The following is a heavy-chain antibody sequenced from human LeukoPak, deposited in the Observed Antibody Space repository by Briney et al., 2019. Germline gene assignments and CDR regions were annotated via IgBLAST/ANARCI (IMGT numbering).Heavy chain of an antibody. CDR3: ARDIESYYYDSSGYPRFDY. D-gene: IGHD3-22*01. Sequence: SVKVSCKASGGTFSSYAISWVRQAPGQGLEWMGGIIPIFGTANYAQKFQGRVTITANESTSTAYMELSSLRSEDTAVYYCARDIESYYYDSSGYPRFDYWGQGTLVTVSS. CDR2: IIPIFGTA. V-gene: IGHV1-69*13. J-gene: IGHJ4*02. CDR1: GGTFSSYA.